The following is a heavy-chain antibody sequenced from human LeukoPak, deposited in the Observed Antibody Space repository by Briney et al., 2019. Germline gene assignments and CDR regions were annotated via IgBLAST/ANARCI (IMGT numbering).Heavy chain of an antibody. D-gene: IGHD3-22*01. V-gene: IGHV4-39*01. Sequence: SQTLSLTCTVSGGSISSSSYYWGWIRQPPGKGLEWIGSIYYSGGTSYNPSLKSRVTISVDTSKNQFSLKLSSVTAADTAVYYCARISSITMIVVERFDAFDIWGQGTMVTVSS. CDR2: IYYSGGT. J-gene: IGHJ3*02. CDR1: GGSISSSSYY. CDR3: ARISSITMIVVERFDAFDI.